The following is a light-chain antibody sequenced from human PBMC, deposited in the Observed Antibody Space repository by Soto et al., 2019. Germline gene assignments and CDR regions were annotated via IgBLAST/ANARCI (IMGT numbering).Light chain of an antibody. CDR2: RNN. Sequence: QLVLTQPPSASGTPGQRVSISCSGSRSNIGRNYVYWYQQLPGTAPKLLIQRNNERPSGVPDRFSGSKSGTSVSLAISGLRSEDEATYYCAAWDGPLNGQVFGGGTKLTVL. J-gene: IGLJ3*02. CDR3: AAWDGPLNGQV. CDR1: RSNIGRNY. V-gene: IGLV1-47*01.